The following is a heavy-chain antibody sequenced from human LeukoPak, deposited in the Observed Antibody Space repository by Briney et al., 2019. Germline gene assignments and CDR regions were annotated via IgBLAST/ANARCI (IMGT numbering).Heavy chain of an antibody. J-gene: IGHJ6*03. D-gene: IGHD3-3*01. CDR1: GGTFSSYA. CDR3: ATPGHYDFWSGYLARPLYYYYMDV. CDR2: IIPIFGTA. Sequence: GASVKVSCKASGGTFSSYAISWVRQAPGQGLEWMGGIIPIFGTANYAQKFQGRVTITADESTSTAYMELSSLRSEDTAVYYCATPGHYDFWSGYLARPLYYYYMDVWGKGTTVTVSS. V-gene: IGHV1-69*13.